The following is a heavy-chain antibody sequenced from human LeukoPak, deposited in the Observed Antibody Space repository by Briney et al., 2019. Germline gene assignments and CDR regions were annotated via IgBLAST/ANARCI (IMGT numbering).Heavy chain of an antibody. D-gene: IGHD3-22*01. Sequence: SETLSLTCTVSGGSISSYYWSWIRQPPGKGLEWIGYTYYSGSTNYNPSLKSRVTISVDTSKNQFSLKLSSVTAADTAVYYCARSSLYYYDSSGYPGPHFDYWGQGTLVTVSS. CDR1: GGSISSYY. CDR3: ARSSLYYYDSSGYPGPHFDY. V-gene: IGHV4-59*01. CDR2: TYYSGST. J-gene: IGHJ4*02.